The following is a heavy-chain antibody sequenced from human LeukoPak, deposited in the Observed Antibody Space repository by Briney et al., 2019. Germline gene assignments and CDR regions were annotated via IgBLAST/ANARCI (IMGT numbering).Heavy chain of an antibody. CDR3: AKEDDSSGYYRHPDY. J-gene: IGHJ4*02. V-gene: IGHV3-30*12. D-gene: IGHD3-22*01. Sequence: GGSLRLSCAASGFTFSSYGMHWVRQAPGKGLEWVTLISYDGSYEYYADSVKGRFTISRDNSKNTLYLQMNSLRAEDTAVYYCAKEDDSSGYYRHPDYWGQGTLVTVSS. CDR1: GFTFSSYG. CDR2: ISYDGSYE.